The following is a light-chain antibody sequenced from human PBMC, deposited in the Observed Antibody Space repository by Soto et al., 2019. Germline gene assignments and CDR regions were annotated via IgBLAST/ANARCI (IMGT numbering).Light chain of an antibody. CDR1: SSNIGGNS. V-gene: IGLV1-51*01. CDR2: DDN. Sequence: QAVVTQPPSVSAAPGQKVTISCSGSSSNIGGNSVSWYQQLPGTAPKLLIYDDNKRPSGIPDRFSGSKSGTSATLGITGFQTGDEADYYCGSWDSSLSDYVFGTGTKVTVL. J-gene: IGLJ1*01. CDR3: GSWDSSLSDYV.